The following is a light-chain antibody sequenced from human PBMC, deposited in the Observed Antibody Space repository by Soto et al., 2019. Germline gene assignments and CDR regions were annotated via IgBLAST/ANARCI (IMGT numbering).Light chain of an antibody. J-gene: IGLJ2*01. CDR2: AVS. CDR1: SSDIGSYNH. CDR3: SSYKRGATLV. V-gene: IGLV2-14*03. Sequence: QSVLTQPASVSGSPGQSITISCSGTSSDIGSYNHVAWYQQFPGKSPKLMIYAVSDRPPGVSDRFSGSKSANTASLSISGLQAEDEADYYCSSYKRGATLVFGGGTKVTVL.